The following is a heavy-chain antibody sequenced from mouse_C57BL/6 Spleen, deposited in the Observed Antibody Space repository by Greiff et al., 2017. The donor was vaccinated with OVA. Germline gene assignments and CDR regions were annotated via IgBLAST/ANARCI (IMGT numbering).Heavy chain of an antibody. CDR3: TSGIAH. Sequence: EVHLVESGAELVRPGASVKLSCTASGFNIKDDYMHWVKQRPEQGLEWIGWIDPENGDTEYASKFQGKATITADTSSNTAYLQLSSLTSEDTAVYYCTSGIAHWGQGTTLTVSS. V-gene: IGHV14-4*01. D-gene: IGHD3-1*01. CDR2: IDPENGDT. CDR1: GFNIKDDY. J-gene: IGHJ2*01.